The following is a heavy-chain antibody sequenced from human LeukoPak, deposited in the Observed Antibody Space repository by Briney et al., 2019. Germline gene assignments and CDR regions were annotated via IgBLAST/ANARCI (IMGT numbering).Heavy chain of an antibody. CDR1: GYSISSASY. J-gene: IGHJ4*02. CDR2: IYHSGST. V-gene: IGHV4-38-2*02. D-gene: IGHD1-26*01. Sequence: SETLSLTCTVSGYSISSASYWGWIRQPPGKGLEWIGNIYHSGSTYYNPSLKSRLTISVDTSKNQFSLKLSSVTAADTAVYYCAKDREGGSSPLPNWGQGTLVTVSS. CDR3: AKDREGGSSPLPN.